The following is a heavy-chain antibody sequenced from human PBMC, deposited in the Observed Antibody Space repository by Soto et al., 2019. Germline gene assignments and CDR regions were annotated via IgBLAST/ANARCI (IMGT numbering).Heavy chain of an antibody. CDR3: AYLPCSGGSCYWFSFSGMDV. CDR2: IYWDDDK. J-gene: IGHJ6*02. D-gene: IGHD2-15*01. CDR1: GFSLSTSGVG. V-gene: IGHV2-5*02. Sequence: QITLKESGPTLVKPTQTLTLTCTFSGFSLSTSGVGVAWISQPPGKALEWLALIYWDDDKRYRPSLGSRLTITKDTSKTQVVLTMTNMDSVDTATYYCAYLPCSGGSCYWFSFSGMDVWGQGTTVTVSS.